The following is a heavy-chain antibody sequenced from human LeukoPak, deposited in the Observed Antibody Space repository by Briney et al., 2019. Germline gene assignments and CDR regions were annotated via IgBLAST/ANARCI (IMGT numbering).Heavy chain of an antibody. Sequence: PSETLSLTCTVSGGSISSRSDYWGWIRQPPGKGLEWIGSIYYSGSTYYNPSLKSRVTISVDTSKNQFSLRLSSVTAADTAIYYCARQGAGGRAFDIWGQGTMVTVSS. CDR1: GGSISSRSDY. CDR3: ARQGAGGRAFDI. J-gene: IGHJ3*02. CDR2: IYYSGST. D-gene: IGHD1-26*01. V-gene: IGHV4-39*01.